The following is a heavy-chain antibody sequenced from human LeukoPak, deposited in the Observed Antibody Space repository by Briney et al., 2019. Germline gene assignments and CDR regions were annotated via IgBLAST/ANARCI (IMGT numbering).Heavy chain of an antibody. CDR3: ARDGMYAIDWFDP. J-gene: IGHJ5*02. Sequence: GGSLRLSCAASGFTFSSYSMNWVRQAPGKGLEWVSSISSSSSYIYCADSVKGRFTISRDNAKNSLYLQMNSLRAEDTAVYYCARDGMYAIDWFDPWGQGTLVTVSS. D-gene: IGHD2-8*01. CDR1: GFTFSSYS. V-gene: IGHV3-21*01. CDR2: ISSSSSYI.